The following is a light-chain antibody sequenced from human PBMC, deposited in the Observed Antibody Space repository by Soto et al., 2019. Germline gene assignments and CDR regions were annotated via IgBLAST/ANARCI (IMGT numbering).Light chain of an antibody. CDR1: QSISSW. V-gene: IGKV1-5*01. Sequence: DIQMTQSPSTLAASVGDRVTSTCRASQSISSWLAWYQQKPGKAPKLLIYDASSLESGVPSRFSGSGSGTEFTLTISSLQPDDFATYYCQQYNSYSETFGQGTTVDIK. J-gene: IGKJ1*01. CDR3: QQYNSYSET. CDR2: DAS.